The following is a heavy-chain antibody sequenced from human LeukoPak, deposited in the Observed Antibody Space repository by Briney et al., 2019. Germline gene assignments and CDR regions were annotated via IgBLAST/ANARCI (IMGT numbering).Heavy chain of an antibody. CDR3: ARAQVGAPTDL. D-gene: IGHD1-26*01. Sequence: LGGSLRLSCAASGFPFSSYAMYWVRQAPGKGLVWVARIHGDGDNISYADSVRGRFTISRDNAKDTLYLHMNSLRPEDTAVYYCARAQVGAPTDLWGQGTLVTVSS. J-gene: IGHJ5*02. V-gene: IGHV3-74*01. CDR2: IHGDGDNI. CDR1: GFPFSSYA.